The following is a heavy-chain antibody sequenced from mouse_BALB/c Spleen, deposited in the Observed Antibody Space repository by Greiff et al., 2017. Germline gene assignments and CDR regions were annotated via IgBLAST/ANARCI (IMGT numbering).Heavy chain of an antibody. CDR3: ARRGYYRSALYYYAMDY. V-gene: IGHV5-12-2*01. CDR1: GFTFSSYT. D-gene: IGHD2-14*01. Sequence: EVQGVESGGGLVQPGGSLKLSCAASGFTFSSYTMSWVRQTPEKRLEWVAYISNGGGSTYYPDTVKGRFTISRDNAKNTLYLQMSSLKSEDTAMYYCARRGYYRSALYYYAMDYWGQGTSVTVSS. CDR2: ISNGGGST. J-gene: IGHJ4*01.